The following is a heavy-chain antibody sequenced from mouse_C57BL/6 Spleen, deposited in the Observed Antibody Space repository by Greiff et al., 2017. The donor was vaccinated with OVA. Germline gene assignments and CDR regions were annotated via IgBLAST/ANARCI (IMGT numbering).Heavy chain of an antibody. V-gene: IGHV1-82*01. CDR3: ARYWDWYFDV. Sequence: QVQLQQSGPELVKPGASVKISCKASGYAFSSSWMNWVKQRPGQGLEWIGRIYPGDGDTNYNGKFKGKATLTADKSSSTAYMQLSSLPSEDSAVYFCARYWDWYFDVWGTGTTVTVSS. CDR1: GYAFSSSW. J-gene: IGHJ1*02. D-gene: IGHD4-1*01. CDR2: IYPGDGDT.